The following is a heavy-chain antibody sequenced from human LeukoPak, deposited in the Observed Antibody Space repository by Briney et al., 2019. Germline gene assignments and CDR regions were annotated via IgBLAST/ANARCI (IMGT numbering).Heavy chain of an antibody. Sequence: PSGTLSLTCTVSGGSISSYYWSWIRQPPGKGLEWIGYIYYSGSTNYNPSLKSRVTISVDTSKNQFSLKLSSVTAADTAVYYCARRGGVAGALDYWGQGTLVTVSS. D-gene: IGHD6-19*01. CDR1: GGSISSYY. V-gene: IGHV4-59*08. J-gene: IGHJ4*02. CDR3: ARRGGVAGALDY. CDR2: IYYSGST.